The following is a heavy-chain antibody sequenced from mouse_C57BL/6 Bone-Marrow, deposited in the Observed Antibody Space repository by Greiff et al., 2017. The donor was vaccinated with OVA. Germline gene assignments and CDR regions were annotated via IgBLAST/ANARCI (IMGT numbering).Heavy chain of an antibody. Sequence: VQLQQSGPELVKPGASVKISCKASGYTFTDYYMNWVKQSHGKSLEWIGDINPNNGGTSYNQKFKGKATLTEDKSSSTAYMELRSLTSEDSAVYYCARDYYGSSWYFDVWGTGTTVTVSS. D-gene: IGHD1-1*01. CDR1: GYTFTDYY. J-gene: IGHJ1*03. V-gene: IGHV1-26*01. CDR2: INPNNGGT. CDR3: ARDYYGSSWYFDV.